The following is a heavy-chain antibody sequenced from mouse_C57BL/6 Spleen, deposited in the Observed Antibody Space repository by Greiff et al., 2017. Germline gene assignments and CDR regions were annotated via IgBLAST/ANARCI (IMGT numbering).Heavy chain of an antibody. D-gene: IGHD2-4*01. CDR1: GYTFTSYW. CDR2: INPSSGYT. Sequence: VQLVESGAELAKPGASVKLSCKASGYTFTSYWMHWVKQRPGKGLEWIGHINPSSGYTKYNQKLQDQATLTADKSSSTAYMRLSSLTYEDAAVYYCAGYDYNGVYYAMDYGGQGTSVTVSS. V-gene: IGHV1-7*01. J-gene: IGHJ4*01. CDR3: AGYDYNGVYYAMDY.